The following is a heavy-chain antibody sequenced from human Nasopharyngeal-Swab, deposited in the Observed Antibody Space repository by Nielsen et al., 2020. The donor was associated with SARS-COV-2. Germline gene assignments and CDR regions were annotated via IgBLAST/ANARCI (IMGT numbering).Heavy chain of an antibody. CDR3: ARGGNYYDSSGYVYYYYGMDV. D-gene: IGHD3-22*01. V-gene: IGHV3-7*01. J-gene: IGHJ6*02. Sequence: GESLKISCAASGFTFSSYWMSWVRQAPGKGLEWVANIKQDGSEKYYVDSVKGRFTISRDNAKNSLYLQMNSLRAEDTAVYYCARGGNYYDSSGYVYYYYGMDVWGQGTTVTVSS. CDR1: GFTFSSYW. CDR2: IKQDGSEK.